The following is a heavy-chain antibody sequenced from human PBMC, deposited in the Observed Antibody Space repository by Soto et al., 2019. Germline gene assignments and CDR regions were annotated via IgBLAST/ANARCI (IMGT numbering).Heavy chain of an antibody. CDR3: AINLAENYDRYYYGMDV. D-gene: IGHD1-7*01. Sequence: QVQLVQSGAEVKKPGASVKVSCKASGYTFTSYDINWVRQATGQGLEWMGWMNPNSGNTGYAQKFQGRVTMTRNTSISTAYMELSSLSSEDTAVYYCAINLAENYDRYYYGMDVWGQGTTVTVSS. J-gene: IGHJ6*02. CDR2: MNPNSGNT. V-gene: IGHV1-8*01. CDR1: GYTFTSYD.